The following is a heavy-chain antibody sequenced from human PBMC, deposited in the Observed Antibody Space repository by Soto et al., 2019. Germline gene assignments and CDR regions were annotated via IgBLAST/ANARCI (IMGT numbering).Heavy chain of an antibody. CDR1: GGIFSMFA. Sequence: GASVKVSCKASGGIFSMFAISWVRQAPGQGLEWMGGIIPITGTANYAQKFQGRVTITADESTTTAYMELSSLRPEDTAVYYCAKPLGNPDTSYNFYYGMDVWGQGTTVTVSS. CDR2: IIPITGTA. CDR3: AKPLGNPDTSYNFYYGMDV. J-gene: IGHJ6*02. D-gene: IGHD3-16*01. V-gene: IGHV1-69*13.